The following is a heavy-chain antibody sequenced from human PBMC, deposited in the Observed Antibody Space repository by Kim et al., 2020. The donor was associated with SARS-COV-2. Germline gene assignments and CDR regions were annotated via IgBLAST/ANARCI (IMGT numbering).Heavy chain of an antibody. D-gene: IGHD3-3*02. CDR3: AQEKSRIWDY. V-gene: IGHV3-43*01. CDR2: TTWDGGST. J-gene: IGHJ4*02. Sequence: GGSLRLSCAASGFIFHEYTMHWVRQAPGKGLEWVALTTWDGGSTFYADSVKGRFTISRDNSENSLYMQMNSLTIEDSALYYCAQEKSRIWDYLGQGTLVT. CDR1: GFIFHEYT.